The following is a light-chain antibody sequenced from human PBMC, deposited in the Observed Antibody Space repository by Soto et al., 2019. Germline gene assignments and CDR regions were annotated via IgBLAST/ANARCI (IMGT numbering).Light chain of an antibody. CDR1: QSVGSS. Sequence: EIVLTQSPATLSLSPGETATLSCRASQSVGSSLAWYQQKPGQAPRLLIYDASNRATGIPARFSGSVSGTDFTLTISSLEPEAFAVYYCQQRSSWPRITFGPGTKVDIK. J-gene: IGKJ3*01. V-gene: IGKV3-11*01. CDR2: DAS. CDR3: QQRSSWPRIT.